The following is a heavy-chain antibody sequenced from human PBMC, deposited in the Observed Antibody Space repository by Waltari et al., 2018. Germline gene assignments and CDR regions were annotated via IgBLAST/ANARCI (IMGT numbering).Heavy chain of an antibody. D-gene: IGHD2-21*01. J-gene: IGHJ4*02. CDR2: IYYSEST. CDR3: ARGAYCGGDCYSYFDY. V-gene: IGHV4-30-4*08. Sequence: QVQLQESGPGLVKPSQTLSLTCTVSGGSISSGDYYWSCIRQPPGKGLEWIGYIYYSESTYYNPSLKSRVTISVDTSKNQFSLKLSSVTAADTAVYYCARGAYCGGDCYSYFDYWGQGTLVTVSS. CDR1: GGSISSGDYY.